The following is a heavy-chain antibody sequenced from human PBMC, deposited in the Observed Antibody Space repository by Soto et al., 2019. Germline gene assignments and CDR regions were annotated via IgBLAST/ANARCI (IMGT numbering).Heavy chain of an antibody. Sequence: ASVKVSCMASGYTFTSYGISWVRQAPGQGLEWMGWISAYNGNTNYAQKLQGRVTMTTDTSTSTAYMELRSLRSDDTAAYYCARWRRSARWMIYCYYWVQGTLVTVAS. CDR2: ISAYNGNT. D-gene: IGHD6-6*01. CDR3: ARWRRSARWMIYCYY. CDR1: GYTFTSYG. J-gene: IGHJ4*02. V-gene: IGHV1-18*01.